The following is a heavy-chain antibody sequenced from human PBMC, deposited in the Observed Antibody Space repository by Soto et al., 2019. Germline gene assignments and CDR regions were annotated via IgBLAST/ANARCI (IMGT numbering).Heavy chain of an antibody. CDR3: ARTRSFTLGFYYDGMDV. V-gene: IGHV5-51*01. D-gene: IGHD6-6*01. CDR2: IYTGDSDT. J-gene: IGHJ6*02. CDR1: GYSFASYW. Sequence: EVQLVQSGAEVKKPGESMKISCQGSGYSFASYWIGWVRQMPGKDLEWMGIIYTGDSDTRYSPSFQGQVTISADKSLRTASLQWTSRKASDKALYYCARTRSFTLGFYYDGMDVWGQGTTVTVSS.